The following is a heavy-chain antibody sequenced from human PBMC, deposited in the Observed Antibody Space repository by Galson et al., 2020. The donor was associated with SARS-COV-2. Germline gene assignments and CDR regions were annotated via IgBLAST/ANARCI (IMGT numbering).Heavy chain of an antibody. D-gene: IGHD6-13*01. Sequence: ESGPTLVKPTQTLTLTCTFSGFSLSTSGMCVSWIRQPPGKALEWLARIDWDDDTYYSTSLKTRLTISKDTSKNQVVLTMTNMDPVDTATYYCARIPMAAAGLPFDYWGQGTLVTVSS. J-gene: IGHJ4*02. CDR3: ARIPMAAAGLPFDY. CDR2: IDWDDDT. CDR1: GFSLSTSGMC. V-gene: IGHV2-70*11.